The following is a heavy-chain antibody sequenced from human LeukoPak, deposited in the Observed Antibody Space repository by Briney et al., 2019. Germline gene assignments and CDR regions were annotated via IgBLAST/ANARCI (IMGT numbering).Heavy chain of an antibody. D-gene: IGHD3-22*01. Sequence: GASLKISCKGSGNRFTSYWIGWVRQMPGKGLEWMGIIYPGDSDTRYSPSFQGQVTISADKSISTAYLQWSSLKASDTTMYYCARLLDSSSGRKYFDYWGQGTLVTVSS. CDR1: GNRFTSYW. V-gene: IGHV5-51*01. J-gene: IGHJ4*02. CDR3: ARLLDSSSGRKYFDY. CDR2: IYPGDSDT.